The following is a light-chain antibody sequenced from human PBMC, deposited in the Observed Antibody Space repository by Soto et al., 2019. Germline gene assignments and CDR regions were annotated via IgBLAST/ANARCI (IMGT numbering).Light chain of an antibody. CDR2: DAS. CDR1: QGIGSD. J-gene: IGKJ1*01. V-gene: IGKV1-13*02. CDR3: QQFNGFPLT. Sequence: IELTQSPSSLSSSVGDRATITCRAGQGIGSDLAWYQQKPGQAPKLLLYDASNLEAGIPSRFSGSGSGTDFTLTSTRLPPEVVATYYYQQFNGFPLTFGEGTKVQIK.